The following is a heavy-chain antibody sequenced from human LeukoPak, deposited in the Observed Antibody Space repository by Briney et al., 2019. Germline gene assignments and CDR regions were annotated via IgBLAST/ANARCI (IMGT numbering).Heavy chain of an antibody. J-gene: IGHJ4*02. CDR3: ARVPSHYDFWSGYYYYFDY. CDR1: GGSFSGYY. D-gene: IGHD3-3*01. CDR2: INHSEST. Sequence: SETLSLTCAVYGGSFSGYYWSWIRQPPGKGLEWIGEINHSESTNYNPSLKSRVTISVDTSKNQFSLKLSSVTATDTAVYYCARVPSHYDFWSGYYYYFDYWGQGTLVTVSS. V-gene: IGHV4-34*01.